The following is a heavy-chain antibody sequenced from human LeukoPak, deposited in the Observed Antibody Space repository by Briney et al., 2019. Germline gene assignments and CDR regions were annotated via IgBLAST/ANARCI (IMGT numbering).Heavy chain of an antibody. J-gene: IGHJ4*02. V-gene: IGHV3-11*01. CDR3: ARVAIYDYVWGSYRSAFDY. CDR1: GGSFSGYY. CDR2: ISSSGSTI. Sequence: LSLTCAVYGGSFSGYYWSWIRQAPGKGLEWVSYISSSGSTIYYADSVKGRFTISRDNAKNSLYLQMNSLRAEDTAVYYCARVAIYDYVWGSYRSAFDYWGQGTLVTVSS. D-gene: IGHD3-16*02.